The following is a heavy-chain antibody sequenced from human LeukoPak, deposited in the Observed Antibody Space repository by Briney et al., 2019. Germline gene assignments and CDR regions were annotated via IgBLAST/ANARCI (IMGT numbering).Heavy chain of an antibody. CDR1: GDSITTTSYY. J-gene: IGHJ4*02. CDR2: IFYNGAA. V-gene: IGHV4-39*01. Sequence: SETLSLTCTASGDSITTTSYYWTWIRQPPGEGLEYIGAIFYNGAAYYDPSLRGRATISVDTSQNLFSLRLNSVTAADTAVYFCARHSDCADGDCFFDSWGQGTLVTVSS. D-gene: IGHD2-21*02. CDR3: ARHSDCADGDCFFDS.